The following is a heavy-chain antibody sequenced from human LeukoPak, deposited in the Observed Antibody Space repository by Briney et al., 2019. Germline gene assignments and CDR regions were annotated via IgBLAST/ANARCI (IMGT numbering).Heavy chain of an antibody. CDR1: GFTFSSYA. D-gene: IGHD3-3*01. CDR3: AKDGVPKGITIFGVANTGYFDY. V-gene: IGHV3-23*01. J-gene: IGHJ4*02. CDR2: ISGSGGST. Sequence: PGGSLRLSCAASGFTFSSYAMSWVRQAPGKGLEWVSAISGSGGSTYYADSVKGRFTISRDNSKNTLYLQMNSLRAEDTAVYYCAKDGVPKGITIFGVANTGYFDYWGQGTLVTVSS.